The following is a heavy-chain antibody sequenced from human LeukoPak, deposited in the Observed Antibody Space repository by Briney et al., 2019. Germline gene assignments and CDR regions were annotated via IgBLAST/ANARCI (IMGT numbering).Heavy chain of an antibody. J-gene: IGHJ6*02. V-gene: IGHV4-34*01. D-gene: IGHD5-12*01. Sequence: SETLSLTCAVYGGSFIGYYWNWIRQPPGKGLEWIGEINHSGSTNYNPSLKSRLTISVDTSKNQFSLKLSSVTAADTDVYYCARGRRVVATFRTYYYGMDVWGQGTTVTVSS. CDR1: GGSFIGYY. CDR2: INHSGST. CDR3: ARGRRVVATFRTYYYGMDV.